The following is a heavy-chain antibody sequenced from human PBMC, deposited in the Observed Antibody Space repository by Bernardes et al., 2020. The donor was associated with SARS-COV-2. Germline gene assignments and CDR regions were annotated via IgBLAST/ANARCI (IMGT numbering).Heavy chain of an antibody. CDR2: VSYDGGNK. V-gene: IGHV3-30-3*01. CDR3: AREYCGGDCYPNY. CDR1: GFSFNSFA. Sequence: GGSLRLSCAASGFSFNSFAMHWVRQAPGKGLEWVAVVSYDGGNKYYADSVKGRFTISRDNSKNTLYLQMNSLGAEDTAVYYCAREYCGGDCYPNYWGQGTLVIVSS. D-gene: IGHD2-21*02. J-gene: IGHJ4*02.